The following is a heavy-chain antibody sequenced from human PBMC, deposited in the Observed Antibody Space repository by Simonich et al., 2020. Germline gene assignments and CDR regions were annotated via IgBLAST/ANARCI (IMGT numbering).Heavy chain of an antibody. J-gene: IGHJ4*02. V-gene: IGHV1-18*01. Sequence: QVQLVQSGAEVKKHGASVKVSCQASGYTFTSYGISWVRQAPGQGLECMGWISAYNGNTNYAQKHQGRVTMTTDTTTSTAYMELRSLRSDDTAVYYCARDQGGRAAAATDYWGQGTLVTVSS. CDR3: ARDQGGRAAAATDY. CDR1: GYTFTSYG. D-gene: IGHD6-13*01. CDR2: ISAYNGNT.